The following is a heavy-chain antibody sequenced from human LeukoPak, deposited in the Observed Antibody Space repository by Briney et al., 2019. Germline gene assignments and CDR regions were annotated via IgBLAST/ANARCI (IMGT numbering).Heavy chain of an antibody. V-gene: IGHV4-59*01. J-gene: IGHJ4*02. D-gene: IGHD3-22*01. Sequence: PSETLSLTCTVSGGSISSYYWSWIRQPPGKGLEWIGYIYYSGSTNYNPSLKSRVTISVDTSKNQFSLKLSSVTAADTAVYYCARGDSSGYYYGYFDYWGQGTLVTVSS. CDR1: GGSISSYY. CDR2: IYYSGST. CDR3: ARGDSSGYYYGYFDY.